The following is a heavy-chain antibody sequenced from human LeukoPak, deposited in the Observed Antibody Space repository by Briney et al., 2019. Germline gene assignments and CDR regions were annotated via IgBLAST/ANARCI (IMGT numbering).Heavy chain of an antibody. CDR2: ISGSGGST. D-gene: IGHD3-22*01. Sequence: GGSLRLSCAASGFTFSSYAMSWVRQAPGKGLEWVSAISGSGGSTYYADSVKGRFTISRDNSKNTLYLQMNSLRAEDTAVYYCAKHVGRITMVVVVTRPFDYWGQGTLVTVSS. CDR3: AKHVGRITMVVVVTRPFDY. J-gene: IGHJ4*02. CDR1: GFTFSSYA. V-gene: IGHV3-23*01.